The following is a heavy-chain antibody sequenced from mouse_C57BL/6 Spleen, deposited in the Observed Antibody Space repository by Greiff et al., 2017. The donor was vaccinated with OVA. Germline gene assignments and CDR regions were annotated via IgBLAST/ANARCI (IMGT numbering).Heavy chain of an antibody. D-gene: IGHD2-2*01. Sequence: VQLQQSGPELVKPGASVKISCKASGYTFTDYYINWVKQRPGQGLEWIGWIYPGSGNTKYNERFKGKATMTVDTSSSTAYMQRSSLTSEDSAVYYCARPVYYGYDGYLADWGPGTLVTVSA. V-gene: IGHV1-84*01. CDR1: GYTFTDYY. CDR2: IYPGSGNT. J-gene: IGHJ3*01. CDR3: ARPVYYGYDGYLAD.